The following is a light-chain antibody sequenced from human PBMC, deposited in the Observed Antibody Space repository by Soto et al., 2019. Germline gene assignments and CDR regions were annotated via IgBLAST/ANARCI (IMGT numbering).Light chain of an antibody. J-gene: IGKJ2*01. CDR1: QTINND. V-gene: IGKV1-5*01. Sequence: DIQMTQSPSTLSASVGDRITIACRAIQTINNDLAWYQQIPGKPPRLLIYDASNLQTGVPSRFSGGGSGTEVTLTISSLQPDDFATYFFQQYNAYPYTFGQGTNLDI. CDR3: QQYNAYPYT. CDR2: DAS.